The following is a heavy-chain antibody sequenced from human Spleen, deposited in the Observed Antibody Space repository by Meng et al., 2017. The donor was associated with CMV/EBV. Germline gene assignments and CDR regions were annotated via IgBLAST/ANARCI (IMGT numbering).Heavy chain of an antibody. CDR2: IRSKAYGGTT. V-gene: IGHV3-49*04. D-gene: IGHD3-3*01. CDR1: GFTFSSYW. CDR3: TRDSPHITIFGLLIIRGAFDI. Sequence: GESLKISCAASGFTFSSYWMSWVRQAPGKGLEWVGFIRSKAYGGTTEYAASVKGRFTISRDDSKSIAYLQMNSLKTEDTAVYYCTRDSPHITIFGLLIIRGAFDIWGQGTMVTVSS. J-gene: IGHJ3*02.